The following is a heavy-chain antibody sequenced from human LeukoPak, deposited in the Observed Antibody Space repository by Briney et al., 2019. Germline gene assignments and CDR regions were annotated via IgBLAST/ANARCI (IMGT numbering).Heavy chain of an antibody. J-gene: IGHJ5*02. CDR3: ARVYAQRNWFDP. V-gene: IGHV4-31*03. Sequence: SETLSLTCTVSGGSISSGGYYWSWIRQHPGKGLEWIGYIYYSGSTYYNPSLKSRVTISVDTSKNQFSLKLSSVTAADTAVYYCARVYAQRNWFDPWGQGTLLTVSS. D-gene: IGHD2-8*01. CDR2: IYYSGST. CDR1: GGSISSGGYY.